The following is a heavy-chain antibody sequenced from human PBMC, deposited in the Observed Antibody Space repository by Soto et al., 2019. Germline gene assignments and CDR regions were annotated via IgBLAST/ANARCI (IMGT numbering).Heavy chain of an antibody. J-gene: IGHJ5*02. CDR2: ISGSGGST. V-gene: IGHV3-23*01. Sequence: PGGSLTLSCAASGFTFSSYAMSWVRQALGKGLEWVSAISGSGGSTYYADSVKGRFTISRDNSKNTLYLQMNSLRAEDTAVYYCAKVPTYYYDSSGYSWGQGTLVTVSS. D-gene: IGHD3-22*01. CDR1: GFTFSSYA. CDR3: AKVPTYYYDSSGYS.